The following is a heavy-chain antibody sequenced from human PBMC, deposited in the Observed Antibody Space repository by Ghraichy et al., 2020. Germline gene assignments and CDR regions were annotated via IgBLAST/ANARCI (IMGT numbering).Heavy chain of an antibody. Sequence: GGSLRLSCAASGFTFSPYWMTWVRQAPGKGLEWVATIEEDGSDKYYLDSVKGRFGVSRDNVKNSVYLQMNSLRAEDTAVYYCASDTYRFFDYWGQGTPVTVSS. CDR1: GFTFSPYW. CDR2: IEEDGSDK. D-gene: IGHD3-16*02. J-gene: IGHJ4*02. CDR3: ASDTYRFFDY. V-gene: IGHV3-7*03.